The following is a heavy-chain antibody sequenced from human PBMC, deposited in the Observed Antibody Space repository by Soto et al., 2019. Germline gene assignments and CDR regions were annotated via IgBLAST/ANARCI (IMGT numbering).Heavy chain of an antibody. D-gene: IGHD2-8*02. Sequence: QVHLQESGPGLVKPSQTLSLACTVTGYSMERSGDYWSWIRQVPGQTLEWLGYIFFSGTTYYNPSFKSRVIMSVDTSRNQFFRKLTAVTAEDTGVYYCARELLAPTRGWFDPWGQGTLVRVSS. CDR3: ARELLAPTRGWFDP. CDR1: GYSMERSGDY. V-gene: IGHV4-31*03. CDR2: IFFSGTT. J-gene: IGHJ5*02.